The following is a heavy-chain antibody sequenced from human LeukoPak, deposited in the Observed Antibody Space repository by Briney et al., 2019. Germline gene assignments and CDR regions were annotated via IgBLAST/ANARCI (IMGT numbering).Heavy chain of an antibody. CDR3: ARHLSAAGRNFCDY. D-gene: IGHD6-13*01. CDR2: IYYTGST. CDR1: GGSISGYY. Sequence: SETLSLTCTVSGGSISGYYWSWIRHPPGKGLECIGYIYYTGSTNHNPSLKSRVTISVDTSKKQFFLKLSPVADADTAVYYCARHLSAAGRNFCDYWGQGTLVTVSS. V-gene: IGHV4-59*08. J-gene: IGHJ4*02.